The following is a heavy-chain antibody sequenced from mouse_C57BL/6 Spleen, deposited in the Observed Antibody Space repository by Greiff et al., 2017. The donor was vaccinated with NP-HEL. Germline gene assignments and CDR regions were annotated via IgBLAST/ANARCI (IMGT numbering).Heavy chain of an antibody. CDR2: IYPGDGDT. V-gene: IGHV1-82*01. CDR1: GYAFSSSW. CDR3: ARVTPVASFDY. J-gene: IGHJ2*01. Sequence: VQLQQSGPELVKPGASVKISCKASGYAFSSSWMNWVKQRPGKGLEWIGRIYPGDGDTNYNGKFKGKATLTADKSSSTAYMQLSSLTSEDSAVYFCARVTPVASFDYWGQGTTLTVSS. D-gene: IGHD1-1*01.